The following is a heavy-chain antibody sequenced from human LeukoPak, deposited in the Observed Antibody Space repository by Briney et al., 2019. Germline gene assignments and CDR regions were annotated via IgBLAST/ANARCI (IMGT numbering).Heavy chain of an antibody. V-gene: IGHV3-30*02. CDR2: IRYDGSSK. D-gene: IGHD4-17*01. CDR1: RFTFRSYG. CDR3: AKEIWPTVTIPGWTYFDY. J-gene: IGHJ4*02. Sequence: GGSLRLSCAASRFTFRSYGMHWVRQAPGKGLEWVAFIRYDGSSKYYADSVKGRFTISRDNSKNTLYLQMNSLTAEDTAVYYCAKEIWPTVTIPGWTYFDYWGQGTRVTVSS.